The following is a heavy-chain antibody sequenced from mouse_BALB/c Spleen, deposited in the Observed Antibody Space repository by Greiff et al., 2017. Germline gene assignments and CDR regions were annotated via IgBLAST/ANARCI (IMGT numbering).Heavy chain of an antibody. Sequence: LVKPGASVKISCKASGYTFTGYYMHWVKQSPGQSLEWIGYISRDNGATSYNQKFKGKATFTVDTSSSTAYMQLNSLTSEDSAVYYWARGGVYDGYVLYYLDDWGQGTTVTVSS. CDR2: ISRDNGAT. V-gene: IGHV1S34*01. CDR1: GYTFTGYY. J-gene: IGHJ2*01. CDR3: ARGGVYDGYVLYYLDD. D-gene: IGHD2-3*01.